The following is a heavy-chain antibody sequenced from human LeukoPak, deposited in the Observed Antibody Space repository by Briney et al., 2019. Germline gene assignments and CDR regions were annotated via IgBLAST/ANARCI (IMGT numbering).Heavy chain of an antibody. J-gene: IGHJ4*02. CDR1: GGSISSYY. CDR3: ARDRGNSGAAYFDY. CDR2: ISYSWST. Sequence: PSETLSLTCTVSGGSISSYYWSRIRQPPGKGLEWIGYISYSWSTNYNPSLKSRVTISVDTSKNQFSLKLRSVTAADTAVYYCARDRGNSGAAYFDYWGQGTLVTVSS. D-gene: IGHD4-23*01. V-gene: IGHV4-59*01.